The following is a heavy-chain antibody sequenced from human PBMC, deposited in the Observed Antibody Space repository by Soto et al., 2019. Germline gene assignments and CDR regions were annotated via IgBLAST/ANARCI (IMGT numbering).Heavy chain of an antibody. D-gene: IGHD6-19*01. CDR3: AREWLVLKRIKSPYYYGMDV. V-gene: IGHV1-69*13. CDR2: IIPIFGTA. CDR1: GGTFSSYA. Sequence: SVKVSWKASGGTFSSYAISWVRQAPGQGLEWMGGIIPIFGTANYAQKFQGRVTITADESTSTAYMELSSLRSEDTAVYYCAREWLVLKRIKSPYYYGMDVWGQGTTVTVSS. J-gene: IGHJ6*02.